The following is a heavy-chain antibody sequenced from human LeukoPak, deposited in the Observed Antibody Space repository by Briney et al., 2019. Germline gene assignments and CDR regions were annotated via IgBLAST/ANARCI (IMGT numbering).Heavy chain of an antibody. CDR1: GGSISSYY. CDR3: ARGEMATSFDY. Sequence: PSETLSLTCTVSGGSISSYYWSWIRQPPGKGLEWIGYIYYSGSTNYNPSHKSRVTISVDTSKNQFSLKLSSVTAADTAVYYCARGEMATSFDYWGQGTLVTVSS. CDR2: IYYSGST. D-gene: IGHD5-24*01. J-gene: IGHJ4*02. V-gene: IGHV4-59*01.